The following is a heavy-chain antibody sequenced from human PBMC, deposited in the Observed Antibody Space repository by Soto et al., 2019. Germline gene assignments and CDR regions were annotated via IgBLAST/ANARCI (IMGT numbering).Heavy chain of an antibody. D-gene: IGHD2-21*01. V-gene: IGHV3-74*01. CDR1: AFTFDTYW. CDR3: ARLSGDTSPFLSYGMDA. J-gene: IGHJ6*02. CDR2: INSDGTIS. Sequence: GGSLRRSCAASAFTFDTYWMNCGRQAPGKGPEWLSGINSDGTISSYADSVKGRFTISRDNARNTLSLKMNSLRADDTAVYYCARLSGDTSPFLSYGMDAWGQGTTVTVSS.